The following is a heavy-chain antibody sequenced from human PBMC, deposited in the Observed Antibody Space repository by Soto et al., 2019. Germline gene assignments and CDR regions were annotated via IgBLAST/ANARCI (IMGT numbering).Heavy chain of an antibody. Sequence: SETLSLTCNVSAGSISSGAYYWSWIRQHPGKGLEWIGYIYYRGNPSYNPFLKSRVTLSLDTSKNQFSLNLSSVTAADTAVYYCATGYYRIEDWGQGTPVTVSS. J-gene: IGHJ4*02. CDR2: IYYRGNP. V-gene: IGHV4-31*03. CDR1: AGSISSGAYY. D-gene: IGHD3-16*01. CDR3: ATGYYRIED.